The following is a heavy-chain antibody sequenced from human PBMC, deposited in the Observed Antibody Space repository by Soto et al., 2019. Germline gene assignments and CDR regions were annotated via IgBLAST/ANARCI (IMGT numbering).Heavy chain of an antibody. V-gene: IGHV1-46*01. CDR1: GYTFTSYD. CDR2: INAGGGYT. Sequence: ASVKVSCKASGYTFTSYDINWVRQATGQGLEWMGTINAGGGYTTYAQRFQGRVTMTRDTSTSTVYMELSSLRSEDTAVYYCARERYYDFWSGYFEWGYYYGKDVSGQGTTVTVSS. CDR3: ARERYYDFWSGYFEWGYYYGKDV. D-gene: IGHD3-3*01. J-gene: IGHJ6*02.